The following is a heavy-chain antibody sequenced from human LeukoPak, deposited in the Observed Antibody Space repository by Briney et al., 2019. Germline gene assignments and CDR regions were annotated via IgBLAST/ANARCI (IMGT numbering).Heavy chain of an antibody. CDR1: GGSISSYY. CDR2: IYYSGST. Sequence: PSETLSLTCTVSGGSISSYYWSWIRQPPGKGLEWIGYIYYSGSTNYNPSLKSRVTISVDTSKNQFSLKLSSVTAADTAVYYCARDPLTYCGGDCYSPYYYYGMDVWGQGTTVTVSS. V-gene: IGHV4-59*01. CDR3: ARDPLTYCGGDCYSPYYYYGMDV. J-gene: IGHJ6*02. D-gene: IGHD2-21*02.